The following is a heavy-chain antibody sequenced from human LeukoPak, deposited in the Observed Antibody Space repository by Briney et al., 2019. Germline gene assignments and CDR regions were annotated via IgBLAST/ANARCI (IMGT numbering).Heavy chain of an antibody. CDR3: AREIVVVVAATLDDAFDI. J-gene: IGHJ3*02. D-gene: IGHD2-15*01. CDR1: GGSIGSYY. CDR2: IYYSGST. Sequence: SETLSLTCTVSGGSIGSYYWSWIRQPPGKGLEWIGYIYYSGSTNYNPSLKSRVTISVDTSKNQFSLKLSSVTAADTAVYYCAREIVVVVAATLDDAFDIWGQGTMVTVSS. V-gene: IGHV4-59*08.